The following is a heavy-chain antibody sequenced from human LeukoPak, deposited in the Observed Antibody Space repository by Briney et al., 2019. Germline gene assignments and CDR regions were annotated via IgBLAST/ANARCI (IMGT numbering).Heavy chain of an antibody. CDR1: VFTFSSYS. CDR3: AREVAVAGDHDAFDI. V-gene: IGHV3-21*01. CDR2: ISSSSSYI. D-gene: IGHD6-19*01. Sequence: GGSLRLSCAASVFTFSSYSMNWVRQAPAKGLECVSSISSSSSYIYYADSVKGRFTISRDNAKNSLYLQMNSLRAEGTAVYYCAREVAVAGDHDAFDIWGQGTMVTVSS. J-gene: IGHJ3*02.